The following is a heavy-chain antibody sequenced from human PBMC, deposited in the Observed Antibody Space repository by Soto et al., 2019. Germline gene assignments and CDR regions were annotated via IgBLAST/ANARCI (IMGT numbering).Heavy chain of an antibody. CDR3: ARGYYDTSGQSNTFDI. V-gene: IGHV4-59*01. CDR2: VYYSGST. Sequence: PSETLSLTCTVSGASISSSYWCWIRQSPGKGLEWIGYVYYSGSTNYNPSLKSRVTISVDTSKNQFSLKLSSVTAADTAVYYCARGYYDTSGQSNTFDIWGQGTMVT. J-gene: IGHJ3*02. D-gene: IGHD3-22*01. CDR1: GASISSSY.